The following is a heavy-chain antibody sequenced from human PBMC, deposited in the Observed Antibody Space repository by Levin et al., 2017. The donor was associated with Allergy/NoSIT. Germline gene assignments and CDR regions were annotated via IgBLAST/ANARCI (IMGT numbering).Heavy chain of an antibody. V-gene: IGHV1-2*02. CDR2: INPLSCDT. Sequence: ASVKVSCKASGYIFTGYYLHWVRQAPGQGLEWMAWINPLSCDTKYAPKFQGTVTLTRDTSSNTAHMEVSGLTSADTAVYFCARESPYYFDYWGQGTLVTVSS. J-gene: IGHJ4*02. CDR3: ARESPYYFDY. CDR1: GYIFTGYY.